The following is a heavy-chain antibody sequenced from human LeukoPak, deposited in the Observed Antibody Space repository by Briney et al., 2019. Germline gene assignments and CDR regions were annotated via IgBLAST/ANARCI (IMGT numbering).Heavy chain of an antibody. Sequence: GGSLRLSCAASGFTFSSYAMHWVRQAPGEGLEYVSAISSNGGSTYYANSVKGRFTISRDNSKNTLFLQMGSLRAEDMAVYYCARGGSIAARPIDYWGQGTLVTVSS. D-gene: IGHD6-6*01. J-gene: IGHJ4*02. V-gene: IGHV3-64*01. CDR1: GFTFSSYA. CDR2: ISSNGGST. CDR3: ARGGSIAARPIDY.